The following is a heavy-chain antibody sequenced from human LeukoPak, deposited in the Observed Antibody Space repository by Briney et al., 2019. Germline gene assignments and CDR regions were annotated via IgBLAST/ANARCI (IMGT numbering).Heavy chain of an antibody. D-gene: IGHD3-10*01. Sequence: ASVKVSCKVSGYTLTELSMHWVRQAPGKGLAWMGGFDPEDGETIYAQKFQGRVTMTEDTSTDTAYMELSSLRSEDTAVYYCATGPRGVYYYGMDVWGQGTTVTVSS. V-gene: IGHV1-24*01. CDR1: GYTLTELS. CDR2: FDPEDGET. CDR3: ATGPRGVYYYGMDV. J-gene: IGHJ6*02.